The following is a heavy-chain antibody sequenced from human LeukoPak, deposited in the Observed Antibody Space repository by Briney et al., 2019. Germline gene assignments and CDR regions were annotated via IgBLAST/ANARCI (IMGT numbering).Heavy chain of an antibody. CDR3: AKDKVRSTNYYDTSGYILDY. V-gene: IGHV3-43*02. CDR1: GFTFDDYA. J-gene: IGHJ4*02. CDR2: ISGDRGST. Sequence: GGSLRLSCAASGFTFDDYAMHWVRQAPGKGLEWVSLISGDRGSTYYADSVKGRFTISRDNSKNSLYLQMNSLRTEDTALYYCAKDKVRSTNYYDTSGYILDYWGQGTLVTVSS. D-gene: IGHD3-22*01.